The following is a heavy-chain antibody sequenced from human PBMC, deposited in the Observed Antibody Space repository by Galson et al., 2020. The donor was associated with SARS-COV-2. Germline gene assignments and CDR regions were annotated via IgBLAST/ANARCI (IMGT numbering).Heavy chain of an antibody. CDR2: LYNIGSS. J-gene: IGHJ4*02. CDR1: GDSISNDY. CDR3: AKLPGDSDY. V-gene: IGHV4-4*09. Sequence: SQTLSLTCTVSGDSISNDYWSWIRQPPGKGLEWIGYLYNIGSSNYNPSLTGRVTISVDTSKNQFSLKLASVTAAATAVYYCAKLPGDSDYWGQGTLVTVSS.